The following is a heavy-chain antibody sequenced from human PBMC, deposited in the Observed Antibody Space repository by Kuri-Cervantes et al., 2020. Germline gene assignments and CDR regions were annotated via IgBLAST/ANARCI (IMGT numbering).Heavy chain of an antibody. D-gene: IGHD3-22*01. Sequence: GESLKISCAASGFTFSSYSMNWVRQAPGKGLEWVSSISSSSSYIYYADSVKGRFTISRDNAKNSLYLQMNSLRAEDTAVYYCARDSSRDYYDSSGYHRDFAYWGHGNQV. CDR2: ISSSSSYI. CDR3: ARDSSRDYYDSSGYHRDFAY. CDR1: GFTFSSYS. V-gene: IGHV3-21*01. J-gene: IGHJ4*01.